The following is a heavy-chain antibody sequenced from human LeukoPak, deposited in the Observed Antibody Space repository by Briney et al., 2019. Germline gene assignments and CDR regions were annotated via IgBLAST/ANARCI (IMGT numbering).Heavy chain of an antibody. V-gene: IGHV1-69*05. CDR3: ARVLILTGTTSVLGAFDI. J-gene: IGHJ3*02. CDR2: IIPIFGTA. D-gene: IGHD1-20*01. Sequence: ASVKVSCKASGGTFSSYAISWVRQAPGQGLEWMGGIIPIFGTANYAQKFQGRVTITTHESTSTAYMELSSLRSEDTAVYYCARVLILTGTTSVLGAFDIWGQGTMVTVSS. CDR1: GGTFSSYA.